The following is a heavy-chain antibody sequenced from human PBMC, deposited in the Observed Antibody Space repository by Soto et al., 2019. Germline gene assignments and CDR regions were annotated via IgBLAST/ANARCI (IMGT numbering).Heavy chain of an antibody. CDR3: AKDTRGVWSGYYIPRQGNWFDP. Sequence: PGGSLRLSCAASGFTFSSYAMSWVRQAPGKGLEWVSAISGSGGSTYYADSVKGRFTISRDNSKNTLYLQMNSLRAEDTAVYYCAKDTRGVWSGYYIPRQGNWFDPWRQGTLVTVSS. D-gene: IGHD3-3*01. J-gene: IGHJ5*02. CDR2: ISGSGGST. CDR1: GFTFSSYA. V-gene: IGHV3-23*01.